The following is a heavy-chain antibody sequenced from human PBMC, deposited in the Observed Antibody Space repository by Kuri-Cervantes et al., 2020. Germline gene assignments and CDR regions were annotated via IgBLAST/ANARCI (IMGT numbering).Heavy chain of an antibody. J-gene: IGHJ4*02. CDR2: VKNKANSYTT. D-gene: IGHD2-21*02. V-gene: IGHV3-72*01. CDR1: GFTFSDHY. CDR3: TRVDGDFYFAY. Sequence: GGSLRLSCAASGFTFSDHYMDWVRQPPGKGLEWVGRVKNKANSYTTEYAASVNGRITISRDDSKNSLFLQMNSLKTEDTAVYFCTRVDGDFYFAYWGQGNLVTVSS.